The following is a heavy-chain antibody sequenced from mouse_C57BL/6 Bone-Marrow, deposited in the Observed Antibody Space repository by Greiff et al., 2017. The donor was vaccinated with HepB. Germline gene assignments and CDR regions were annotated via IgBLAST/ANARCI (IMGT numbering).Heavy chain of an antibody. V-gene: IGHV1-26*01. D-gene: IGHD1-1*01. J-gene: IGHJ1*03. CDR3: ARDGSSYWYFDV. CDR1: GYTFTDYY. CDR2: INPNNGGT. Sequence: VQLQQSGPELVKPGASVKISCKASGYTFTDYYMNWVKQSHGKSLEWIGDINPNNGGTSYNQKFKGKATLTVDKSSSTAYMDLRSLTSEDSAVYYCARDGSSYWYFDVWGTGTTVTVSS.